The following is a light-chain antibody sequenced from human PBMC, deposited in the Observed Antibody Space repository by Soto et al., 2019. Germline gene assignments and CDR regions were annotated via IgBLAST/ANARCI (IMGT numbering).Light chain of an antibody. Sequence: QLVLTQPPSASGTPGQRVTISCSGSXSXIGRNTVNWYQQFPGAAPNLLIHSDNQRPSGVPDRFSGSRSGTSASLAISGLQSEDEADYYCAAWDESPNVPVFGGGTKLTVL. CDR2: SDN. CDR3: AAWDESPNVPV. J-gene: IGLJ3*02. V-gene: IGLV1-44*01. CDR1: XSXIGRNT.